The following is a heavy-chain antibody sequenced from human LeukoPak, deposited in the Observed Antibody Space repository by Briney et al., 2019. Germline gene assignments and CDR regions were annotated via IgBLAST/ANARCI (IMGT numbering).Heavy chain of an antibody. D-gene: IGHD3-10*01. CDR3: ARWAPSPMVRGVIRVRLFDY. CDR2: IYHSGST. Sequence: SGTLSLTCAVSGGPISSSNWWGWVRQPPGKGLEWIGEIYHSGSTNYNPSLKSRVTISVDKSKNQFSLKLSSVTAADTAVYYCARWAPSPMVRGVIRVRLFDYWGQGTLVTVSS. V-gene: IGHV4-4*02. CDR1: GGPISSSNW. J-gene: IGHJ4*02.